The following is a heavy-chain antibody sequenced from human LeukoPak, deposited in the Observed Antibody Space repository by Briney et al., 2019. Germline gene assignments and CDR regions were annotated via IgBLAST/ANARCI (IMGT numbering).Heavy chain of an antibody. J-gene: IGHJ4*02. Sequence: SETLSLTCTVSGGSISSGSHYWTWIRQPAGKGLEYIGRVYSSGSTDSNPSLRSRLTMSVDTSKNQLSLKLTSVTAADTAVYYCARGGVVDTAMVPHYWGQGTLVTVSS. CDR3: ARGGVVDTAMVPHY. V-gene: IGHV4-61*02. D-gene: IGHD5-18*01. CDR2: VYSSGST. CDR1: GGSISSGSHY.